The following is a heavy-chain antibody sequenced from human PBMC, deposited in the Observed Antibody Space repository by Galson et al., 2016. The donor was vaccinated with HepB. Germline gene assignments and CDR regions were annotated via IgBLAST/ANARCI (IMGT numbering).Heavy chain of an antibody. CDR3: ARDPMRFAFDL. CDR2: INPDGSQT. J-gene: IGHJ3*01. Sequence: LRLSCAAYGFTFQTTWISWVRQPPGKGPEWVANINPDGSQTYYVDSVKGRFNISKDNAKDSLYLRMNSLRADDTAVYYCARDPMRFAFDLWGQGTMVTVSS. CDR1: GFTFQTTW. V-gene: IGHV3-7*01.